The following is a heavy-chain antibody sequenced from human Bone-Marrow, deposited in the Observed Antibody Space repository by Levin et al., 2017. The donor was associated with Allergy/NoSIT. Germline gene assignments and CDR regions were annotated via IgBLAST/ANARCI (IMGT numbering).Heavy chain of an antibody. Sequence: GESLKISCAASGFTFSSYAMHWVRQAPGKGLEWVAVISYDGSNKYYADSVKGRFTISRDNSKNTLYLQMNSLRAEDTAVYYCARGGVGEMATLFDYWGQGTLVTVSS. CDR3: ARGGVGEMATLFDY. CDR2: ISYDGSNK. J-gene: IGHJ4*02. D-gene: IGHD5-24*01. V-gene: IGHV3-30*04. CDR1: GFTFSSYA.